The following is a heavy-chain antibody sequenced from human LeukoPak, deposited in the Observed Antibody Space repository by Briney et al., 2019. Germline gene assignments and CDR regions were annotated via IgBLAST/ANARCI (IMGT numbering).Heavy chain of an antibody. CDR3: ARDHSGFHFDY. Sequence: PSVKVSCKASGYSFTSYHIAWVRQAPGRGLEWMGWIAAYNGIPNYAENLQGRVTLIIDTSTSTAYMELRSLRSDDTAVYYCARDHSGFHFDYWGQGTLVTVSS. CDR1: GYSFTSYH. D-gene: IGHD3-10*01. CDR2: IAAYNGIP. V-gene: IGHV1-18*01. J-gene: IGHJ4*02.